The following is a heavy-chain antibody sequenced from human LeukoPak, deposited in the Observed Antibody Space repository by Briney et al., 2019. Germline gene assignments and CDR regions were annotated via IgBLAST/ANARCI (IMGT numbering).Heavy chain of an antibody. J-gene: IGHJ5*02. D-gene: IGHD3-10*01. CDR1: GFTFTTYW. Sequence: PGGSLRLSCAASGFTFTTYWMGWVRQAPGKGLEWVANIKQDGSEKYYVDSVKGRFTISRDNAKNSLYLQMNSLRAEDTAVYYCARRLLWFRELPTQNWFDPWGQGTLVTVSS. CDR3: ARRLLWFRELPTQNWFDP. V-gene: IGHV3-7*01. CDR2: IKQDGSEK.